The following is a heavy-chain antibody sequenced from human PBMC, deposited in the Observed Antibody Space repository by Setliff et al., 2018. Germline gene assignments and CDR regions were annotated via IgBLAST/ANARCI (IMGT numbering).Heavy chain of an antibody. D-gene: IGHD2-2*01. J-gene: IGHJ2*01. CDR2: ISSSSSTI. Sequence: PGGSLRLSCAASGFTFSSYSMNWVRQAPGKGLEWVSYISSSSSTIYYADSVKGRFTISRDNAKNSLYLQMNSLRAEDTAVYYCARGGCSSTSCYLPSYWYFDLWGRGTLVTVSS. CDR3: ARGGCSSTSCYLPSYWYFDL. V-gene: IGHV3-48*01. CDR1: GFTFSSYS.